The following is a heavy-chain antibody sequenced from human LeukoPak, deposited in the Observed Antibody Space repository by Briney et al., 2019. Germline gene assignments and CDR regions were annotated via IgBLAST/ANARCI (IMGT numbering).Heavy chain of an antibody. CDR1: GFTFSKAW. V-gene: IGHV3-15*01. J-gene: IGHJ4*02. Sequence: SGGSLRLSCAASGFTFSKAWMSWVRQAPGKGLEWVGRIKNKADGGTTDYAAPVKGRITISRDDSKNTLYLQMNSLKTEDTAVYYCTTKTRYCSSTSCYTTDWGQGTLVTVSS. CDR2: IKNKADGGTT. CDR3: TTKTRYCSSTSCYTTD. D-gene: IGHD2-2*02.